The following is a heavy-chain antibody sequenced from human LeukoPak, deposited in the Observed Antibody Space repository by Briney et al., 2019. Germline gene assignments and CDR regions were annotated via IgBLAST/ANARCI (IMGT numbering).Heavy chain of an antibody. CDR2: INTNTGNP. D-gene: IGHD3-9*01. Sequence: ASVKVSCKASGYTFTSYAMNWVRQTPGQGLEWMGWINTNTGNPTYAQGFTGRFVFSLDTSVSTAYLQISSLKAEDTAVYYCARRGYDILTGYYPGWVDNPDRGYFDYWGQGTLVTVSS. J-gene: IGHJ4*02. CDR3: ARRGYDILTGYYPGWVDNPDRGYFDY. CDR1: GYTFTSYA. V-gene: IGHV7-4-1*02.